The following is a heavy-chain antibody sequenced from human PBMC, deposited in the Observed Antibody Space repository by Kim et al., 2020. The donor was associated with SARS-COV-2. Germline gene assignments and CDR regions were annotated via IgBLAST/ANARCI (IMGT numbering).Heavy chain of an antibody. D-gene: IGHD1-1*01. J-gene: IGHJ5*02. CDR3: ARRPDDVRWFDP. Sequence: YYNPSLRSRVTISVDTSKNQFSLKLSSVTAADTAVYYCARRPDDVRWFDPWGQGTLVTVSS. V-gene: IGHV4-39*07.